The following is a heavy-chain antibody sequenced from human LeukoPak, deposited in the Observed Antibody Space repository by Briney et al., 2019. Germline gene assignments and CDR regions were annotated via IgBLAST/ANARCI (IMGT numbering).Heavy chain of an antibody. CDR1: GFTFRSYW. CDR2: ISSSSSTI. D-gene: IGHD3-10*02. J-gene: IGHJ6*04. V-gene: IGHV3-48*01. CDR3: AELGITMIGGV. Sequence: GGSLRLSCEASGFTFRSYWMHWVRQAPGKGLEWVSYISSSSSTIYYADSVKGRFTISRDNAKNSLYLQMNSLRAEDTAVYYCAELGITMIGGVWGKGTTVTISS.